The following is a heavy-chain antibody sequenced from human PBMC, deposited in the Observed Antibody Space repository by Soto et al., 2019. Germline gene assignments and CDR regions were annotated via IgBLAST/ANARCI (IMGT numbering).Heavy chain of an antibody. CDR3: ARRRGPHDY. CDR1: GGSISSYY. CDR2: IFYSGIT. Sequence: QVQLQESGPGLVKPSETLSLTCTVSGGSISSYYWSWIRQHPGKGLEWIGCIFYSGITNYNPSLKIRVTISVDTSKNQFSLKLSSVTAADTAVYYCARRRGPHDYWGQGTLVTVSS. J-gene: IGHJ4*02. V-gene: IGHV4-59*01.